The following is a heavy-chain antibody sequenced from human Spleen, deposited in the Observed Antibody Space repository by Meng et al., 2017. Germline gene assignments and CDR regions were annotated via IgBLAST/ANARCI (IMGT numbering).Heavy chain of an antibody. Sequence: QVQLQESGPGLVKPSGTLSLTCVVSGGSISSSDWWTWVRQPPGKGLEWIGESYRSGSTYYNSSLRSRVTISVDKSKNQFSPSLTSVTAADTAVYYCATTVRNWGQGTLVTVSS. CDR1: GGSISSSDW. CDR3: ATTVRN. D-gene: IGHD4-17*01. CDR2: SYRSGST. J-gene: IGHJ4*02. V-gene: IGHV4-4*02.